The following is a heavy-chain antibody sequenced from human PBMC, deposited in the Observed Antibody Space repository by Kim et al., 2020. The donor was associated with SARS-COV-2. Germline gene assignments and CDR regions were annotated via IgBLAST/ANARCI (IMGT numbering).Heavy chain of an antibody. CDR1: GYTFTSYY. D-gene: IGHD2-15*01. V-gene: IGHV1-46*01. CDR2: INPSGGST. CDR3: ARDRVVAAQLSYYYYGMDV. J-gene: IGHJ6*02. Sequence: ASVKVSCKASGYTFTSYYMHWVRQAPGQGLEWMGIINPSGGSTSYAQKFQGRVTMTRDTSTSTVYMELSSLRSEDTAVYYCARDRVVAAQLSYYYYGMDVWGQGTTVTVSS.